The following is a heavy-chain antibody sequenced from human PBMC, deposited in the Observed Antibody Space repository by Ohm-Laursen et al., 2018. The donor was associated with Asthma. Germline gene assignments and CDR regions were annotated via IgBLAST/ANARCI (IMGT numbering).Heavy chain of an antibody. V-gene: IGHV3-21*01. J-gene: IGHJ4*02. CDR3: AREWGVSGWRFDY. CDR1: GYTFRRYS. CDR2: INGDGGGD. Sequence: SLRLSCAASGYTFRRYSIHWVRQTPGKGLEWVSCINGDGGGDYYPGSVSGRCTISRDNAKNALYLQMNSIRVDDTAVYFCAREWGVSGWRFDYWGLGTLVTVSS. D-gene: IGHD6-19*01.